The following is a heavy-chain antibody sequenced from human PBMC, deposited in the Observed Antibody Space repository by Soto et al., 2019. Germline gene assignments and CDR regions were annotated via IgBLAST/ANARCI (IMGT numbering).Heavy chain of an antibody. CDR3: ARADIVVVVAATYSGMDV. D-gene: IGHD2-15*01. Sequence: SVKVSCKASGGTFSSYAISWVRQAPGQGLEWMGGIIPIFGTANYAQKFQGRVTITADESTSTAYMELSSLRSEDTAVYYCARADIVVVVAATYSGMDVWGQGTTVTVSS. CDR1: GGTFSSYA. J-gene: IGHJ6*02. V-gene: IGHV1-69*13. CDR2: IIPIFGTA.